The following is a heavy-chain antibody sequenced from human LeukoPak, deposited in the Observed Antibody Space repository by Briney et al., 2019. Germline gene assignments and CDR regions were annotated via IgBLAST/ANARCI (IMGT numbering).Heavy chain of an antibody. CDR3: AREGLYCSSTSCYGILVFFDY. CDR1: EFSLPSHW. D-gene: IGHD2-2*01. Sequence: GGSHRLSWAATEFSLPSHWLGSARPPPGQGLEWVPIIKPVGSQKYYVHSGKGRFTISRDNAKSSLYLEMPSRRAEDTAVYYRAREGLYCSSTSCYGILVFFDYGGRETLLT. CDR2: IKPVGSQK. V-gene: IGHV3-7*03. J-gene: IGHJ4*02.